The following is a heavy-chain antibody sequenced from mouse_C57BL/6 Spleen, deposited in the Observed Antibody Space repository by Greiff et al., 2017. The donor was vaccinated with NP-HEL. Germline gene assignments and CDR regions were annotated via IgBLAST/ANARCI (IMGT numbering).Heavy chain of an antibody. J-gene: IGHJ2*01. CDR3: ARHGSSYPFFDY. Sequence: EVKLMESGGGLVQPGGSLSLSCAASGFTFTDYYMSWVRQPPGKALEWLGFIRNKANGYTTEYSASVKGRFTISRDNSQSILYLQMNALRAEDSATYYCARHGSSYPFFDYWGQGTTLTVSS. CDR1: GFTFTDYY. D-gene: IGHD1-1*01. CDR2: IRNKANGYTT. V-gene: IGHV7-3*01.